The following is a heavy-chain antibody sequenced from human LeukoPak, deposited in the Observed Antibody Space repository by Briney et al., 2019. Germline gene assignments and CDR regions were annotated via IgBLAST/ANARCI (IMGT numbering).Heavy chain of an antibody. CDR2: ISFDGTTK. CDR3: AKAPYYYGSGNSYYYYYMDV. D-gene: IGHD3-10*01. V-gene: IGHV3-30*19. CDR1: GINFWGSG. Sequence: GGSLRLSCSASGINFWGSGMHWVRQRPGTGLEWVALISFDGTTKYYTESVKGRFTISRDNSKNTLYLQMNSLRAEDTAVYYCAKAPYYYGSGNSYYYYYMDVWGKGTTVTISS. J-gene: IGHJ6*03.